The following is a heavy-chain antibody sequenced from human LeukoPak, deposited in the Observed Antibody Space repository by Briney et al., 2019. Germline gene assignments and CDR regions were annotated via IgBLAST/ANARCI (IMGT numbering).Heavy chain of an antibody. J-gene: IGHJ4*02. CDR2: IKQDGSER. V-gene: IGHV3-7*05. CDR1: GFTFSTYW. Sequence: GGSLRLSCVASGFTFSTYWMSWVRQAPGKGLEWVASIKQDGSERYYVDSVKGRFTISRDNAKNSLYLQMNSLRAEDTAVYYCARLIRPYFDYWGQGTLVTVSS. CDR3: ARLIRPYFDY.